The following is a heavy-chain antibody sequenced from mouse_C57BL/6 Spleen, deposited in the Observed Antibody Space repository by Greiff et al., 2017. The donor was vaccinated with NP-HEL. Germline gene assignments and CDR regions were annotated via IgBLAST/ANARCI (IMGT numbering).Heavy chain of an antibody. CDR3: ARSSYSYLSPFAY. D-gene: IGHD1-1*01. V-gene: IGHV1-72*01. CDR1: GYTFTSYW. J-gene: IGHJ3*01. Sequence: QVQLQQPGAERVKPGASVKLSCKASGYTFTSYWMHWVKQRPGGGREWSGRRETNSGGTKYNEKFKSKATLTVDKPSSTAYMQLSSLTSEDSAVYYCARSSYSYLSPFAYWGQGTLVTVSA. CDR2: RETNSGGT.